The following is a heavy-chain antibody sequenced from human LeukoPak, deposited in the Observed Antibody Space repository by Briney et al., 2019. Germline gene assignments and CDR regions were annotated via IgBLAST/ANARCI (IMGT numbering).Heavy chain of an antibody. CDR2: IYSGGST. V-gene: IGHV3-66*02. J-gene: IGHJ4*02. CDR3: ARDPTWEH. Sequence: GGSLRLSCAAPGFTVSSNYMSWVRQAPGKGLEWVSVIYSGGSTYYADSVKGRFTISRDNSKNTLYLQMNSLRAEVTAVYYCARDPTWEHWGQGTLVTVSS. D-gene: IGHD1-1*01. CDR1: GFTVSSNY.